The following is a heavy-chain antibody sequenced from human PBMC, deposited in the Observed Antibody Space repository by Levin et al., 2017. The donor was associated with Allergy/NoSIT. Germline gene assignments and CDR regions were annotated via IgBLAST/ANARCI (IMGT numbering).Heavy chain of an antibody. CDR1: GYSFTNYW. Sequence: GESLKISCQGSGYSFTNYWITWVRQMPGKGLEWMGKIDPRDSYTNYSPSFQGHVTISADKSISTAFLQWRSLKASDTAMYFCARHAGAYDFFDYWGQGTLVTVSS. V-gene: IGHV5-10-1*01. D-gene: IGHD5-12*01. J-gene: IGHJ4*02. CDR2: IDPRDSYT. CDR3: ARHAGAYDFFDY.